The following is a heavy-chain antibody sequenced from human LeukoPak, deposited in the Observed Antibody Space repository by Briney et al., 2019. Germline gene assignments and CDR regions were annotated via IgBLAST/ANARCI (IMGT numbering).Heavy chain of an antibody. CDR1: GGSISSSTYY. CDR2: IYYSGRT. Sequence: PSETLSLTCAVSGGSISSSTYYWGWIRQPPGKGLEWIGSIYYSGRTYYNPSLKSRVTISVDASKNQFSLKLSSVTAADTAVYYCARPRTDYHNDFDYWGHGTLVTVSS. V-gene: IGHV4-39*01. D-gene: IGHD3/OR15-3a*01. CDR3: ARPRTDYHNDFDY. J-gene: IGHJ4*01.